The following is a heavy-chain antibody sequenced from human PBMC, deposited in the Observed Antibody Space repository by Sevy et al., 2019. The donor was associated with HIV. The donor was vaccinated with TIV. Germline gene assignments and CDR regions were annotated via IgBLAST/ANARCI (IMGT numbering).Heavy chain of an antibody. CDR2: ISYDGSNK. CDR3: ARDDPTWNYYYYYGMDV. V-gene: IGHV3-30-3*01. D-gene: IGHD1-1*01. Sequence: GGSLRLSCAASGFTFSSYAMHWVRQAPGKGLEWVAVISYDGSNKYYADSVKGRFTISRDNSKNTLYLQMNSLRAEDTAVYYCARDDPTWNYYYYYGMDVWGQGTTVTVSS. J-gene: IGHJ6*02. CDR1: GFTFSSYA.